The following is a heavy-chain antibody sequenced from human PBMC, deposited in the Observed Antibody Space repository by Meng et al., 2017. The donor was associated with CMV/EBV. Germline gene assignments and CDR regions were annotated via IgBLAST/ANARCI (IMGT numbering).Heavy chain of an antibody. Sequence: GGSLRLSCAASGFTFSNAWMSWVRQAPGKGLEWVSYISSSGSTIYYADSVKGRFTISRDNAKNSLYLQMNSLRAEDTAVYYCARGRRGYSGYDFYDYWGQGTLVTVSS. CDR2: ISSSGSTI. CDR3: ARGRRGYSGYDFYDY. D-gene: IGHD5-12*01. V-gene: IGHV3-11*01. CDR1: GFTFSNAW. J-gene: IGHJ4*02.